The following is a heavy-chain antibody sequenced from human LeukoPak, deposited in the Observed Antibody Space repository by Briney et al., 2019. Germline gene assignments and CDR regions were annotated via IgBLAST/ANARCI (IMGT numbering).Heavy chain of an antibody. D-gene: IGHD4/OR15-4a*01. V-gene: IGHV3-7*01. CDR2: IKQDGSEK. CDR1: GFTFRNYW. Sequence: GGSLRLSCAASGFTFRNYWMSWIRQAPGKGLEWVASIKQDGSEKYYVDSVKGRVTISRDNAKNSLYLQMNSLRAEDTAVYYCARVFGAGYSDYWGQGTLVTVSS. J-gene: IGHJ4*02. CDR3: ARVFGAGYSDY.